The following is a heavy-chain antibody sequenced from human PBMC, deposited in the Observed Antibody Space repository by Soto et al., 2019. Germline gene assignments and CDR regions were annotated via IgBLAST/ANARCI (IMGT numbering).Heavy chain of an antibody. CDR1: GFTFSSYA. J-gene: IGHJ4*02. V-gene: IGHV3-30-3*01. CDR3: ARDAHIVVVPAATVDY. Sequence: PGGSLRLSCAASGFTFSSYAMHWVRQAPGKGLEWVAVISYDGSNKYYADSVKGRFTISRDNAKNTLYLQMNSLRAEDTAVYYCARDAHIVVVPAATVDYWGQGTLVTVSS. CDR2: ISYDGSNK. D-gene: IGHD2-2*01.